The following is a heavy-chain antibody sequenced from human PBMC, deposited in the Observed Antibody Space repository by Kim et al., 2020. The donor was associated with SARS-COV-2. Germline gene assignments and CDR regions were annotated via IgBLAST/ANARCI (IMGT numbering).Heavy chain of an antibody. CDR3: AREGEDRYCTGGVCSLYGMDV. Sequence: ASVKVSCKASGYTFTSYAMHWVRQAPGQRLEWMGWINAGNGNTKYSQKFQGRVTITRDTSASTAYMELSSLRSEDTAVYYCAREGEDRYCTGGVCSLYGMDVWGQGTTVTVSS. J-gene: IGHJ6*02. V-gene: IGHV1-3*01. CDR2: INAGNGNT. CDR1: GYTFTSYA. D-gene: IGHD2-8*02.